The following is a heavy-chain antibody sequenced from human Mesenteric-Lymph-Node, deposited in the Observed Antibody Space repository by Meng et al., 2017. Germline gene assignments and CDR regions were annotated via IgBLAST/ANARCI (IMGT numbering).Heavy chain of an antibody. J-gene: IGHJ4*02. Sequence: GESLKISCTASGFTFGDYAMSWVRQAPGKGLEWVGFIRSKAYGGTTEYAASVKGRFTISRDDSKSIAYLQMNSLKTEDTAVYYCTRAGAVAGIVNFDYWGQGTPVTVSS. CDR3: TRAGAVAGIVNFDY. CDR1: GFTFGDYA. D-gene: IGHD6-19*01. V-gene: IGHV3-49*04. CDR2: IRSKAYGGTT.